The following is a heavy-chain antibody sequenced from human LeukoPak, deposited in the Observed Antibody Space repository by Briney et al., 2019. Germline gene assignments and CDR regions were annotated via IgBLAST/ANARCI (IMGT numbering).Heavy chain of an antibody. CDR2: INHSGST. D-gene: IGHD3-10*01. J-gene: IGHJ4*02. CDR1: GGSFSGYY. CDR3: ARGVVRGIFDY. V-gene: IGHV4-34*01. Sequence: SETLSLTCAVYGGSFSGYYWSWIRQPPGKGLEWIGEINHSGSTNYNPSLKSRATISVDTSKNQFSLKLSSVTAADTAVYYCARGVVRGIFDYWGQGTLVTVSS.